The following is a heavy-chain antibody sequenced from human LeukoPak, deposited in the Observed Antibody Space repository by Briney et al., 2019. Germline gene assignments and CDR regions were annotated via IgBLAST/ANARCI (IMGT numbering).Heavy chain of an antibody. V-gene: IGHV3-66*01. J-gene: IGHJ4*02. CDR2: IYSGGST. CDR3: AREILTGYHATKGYFDY. Sequence: GASPTLVSADTKINDSSNDVSGDLDGRGIVKEKISVIYSGGSTYYADSVKGRFTISRDNSKNTLYLQMNSLRAEDTAVYYCAREILTGYHATKGYFDYWGQGTLVTVSS. D-gene: IGHD3-9*01. CDR1: KINDSSND.